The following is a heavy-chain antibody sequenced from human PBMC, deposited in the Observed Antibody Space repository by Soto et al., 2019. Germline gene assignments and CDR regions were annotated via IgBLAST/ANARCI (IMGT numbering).Heavy chain of an antibody. CDR2: INPAGKVQ. V-gene: IGHV3-7*01. CDR3: ATANTPYAFDM. J-gene: IGHJ3*02. CDR1: GLTFSISW. Sequence: VQLVESGGGLVQPGEPLRLSCTASGLTFSISWMTWVRQAPGEGLEWVSNINPAGKVQQYADSVKERFTTSRDNAKNSLLLQMCGLRGEDTALYYCATANTPYAFDMWGQGTMVTVSS.